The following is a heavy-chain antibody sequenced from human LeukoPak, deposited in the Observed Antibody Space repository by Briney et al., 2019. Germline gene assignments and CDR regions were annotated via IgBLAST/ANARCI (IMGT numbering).Heavy chain of an antibody. CDR2: ISSNGGTT. CDR3: ARSGGWGYFDY. J-gene: IGHJ4*02. CDR1: GFPFSSYA. Sequence: PGGSPRLSCAASGFPFSSYAMHWVRQAPGKGLEYVSAISSNGGTTYYANSVKGRFTISRDNSKNTLYLQMGSLRAEDMAVYYCARSGGWGYFDYWGQGTLVTVSS. V-gene: IGHV3-64*01. D-gene: IGHD3-16*01.